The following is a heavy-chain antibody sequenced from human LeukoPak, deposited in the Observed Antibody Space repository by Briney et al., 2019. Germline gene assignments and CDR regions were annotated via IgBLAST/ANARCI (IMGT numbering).Heavy chain of an antibody. J-gene: IGHJ4*02. CDR2: IYTDGST. D-gene: IGHD6-19*01. V-gene: IGHV4-4*07. CDR1: GGSISGYY. CDR3: ARDPSYSSGYFDY. Sequence: PSETLSLTCTVSGGSISGYYLSWIRQPAGKRLEWIGRIYTDGSTDHNPSLKSRVTMSVDASKNQFSLQLTSVTVADTAVYYCARDPSYSSGYFDYWGQGTLVTVSS.